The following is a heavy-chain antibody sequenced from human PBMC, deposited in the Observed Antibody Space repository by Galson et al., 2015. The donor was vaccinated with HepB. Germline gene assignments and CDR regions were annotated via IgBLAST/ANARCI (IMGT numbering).Heavy chain of an antibody. CDR2: INAGNGNT. J-gene: IGHJ4*02. D-gene: IGHD3-22*01. CDR3: ARDSWKWLLNGYFDY. CDR1: GYTFTSYA. Sequence: SVKVSCKASGYTFTSYAMHWVRQAPGQRLEWMGWINAGNGNTKYSQKFQGRVTITRDTSASTAYMELSSLRSEDTAVYYCARDSWKWLLNGYFDYWGQGTLVTVSS. V-gene: IGHV1-3*01.